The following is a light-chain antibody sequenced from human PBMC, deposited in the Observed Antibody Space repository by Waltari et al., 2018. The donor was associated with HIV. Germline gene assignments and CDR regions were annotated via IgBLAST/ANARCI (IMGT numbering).Light chain of an antibody. CDR2: DVS. CDR1: SSEVGGYNY. V-gene: IGLV2-8*01. J-gene: IGLJ3*02. CDR3: SSYAGSNILV. Sequence: QSALTQPPSASGSPGQSVTISCTGTSSEVGGYNYVSSYRQYPGNAPNLMIHDVSKRPSGVPDRFSGSKSVNTASLTVSGLQAEDEADYYCSSYAGSNILVFGGGTKLTVL.